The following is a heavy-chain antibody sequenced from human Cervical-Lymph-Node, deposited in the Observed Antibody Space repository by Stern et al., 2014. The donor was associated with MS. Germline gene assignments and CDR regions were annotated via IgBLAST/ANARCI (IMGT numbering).Heavy chain of an antibody. Sequence: VQLVQSGAEVKKPGASVKVSCKASGYTFTSYYLHWVRQAPGQGLEWMGIINPIGGSTSYAQKFQGSITATRDTSTSTVYMELSRLRSEVTAVYYCARGLAPSDDGSGLRDAFDIWGQGTMVTVSS. CDR1: GYTFTSYY. V-gene: IGHV1-46*01. CDR2: INPIGGST. J-gene: IGHJ3*02. D-gene: IGHD1-1*01. CDR3: ARGLAPSDDGSGLRDAFDI.